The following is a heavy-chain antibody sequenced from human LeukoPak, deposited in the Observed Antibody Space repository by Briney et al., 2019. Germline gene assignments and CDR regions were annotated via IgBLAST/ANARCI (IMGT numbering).Heavy chain of an antibody. CDR1: GGSISSYY. Sequence: PSETLSLTCTVSGGSISSYYWSWIRQPAGKGLEWIGRIYTSGSTNYNPSLKSRVTISVDTSKNQLSLKLTSVTAADMAVYYCARIMGGYYYYYYIDVWGKGTTVTISS. J-gene: IGHJ6*03. D-gene: IGHD3-16*01. CDR2: IYTSGST. CDR3: ARIMGGYYYYYYIDV. V-gene: IGHV4-4*07.